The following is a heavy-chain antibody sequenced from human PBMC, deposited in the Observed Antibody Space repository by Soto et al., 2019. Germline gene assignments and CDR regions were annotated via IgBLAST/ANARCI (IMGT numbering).Heavy chain of an antibody. D-gene: IGHD3-10*01. CDR3: ARGSTIRSFDY. CDR1: GGSFSGYY. J-gene: IGHJ4*02. Sequence: SETLSLTCAVYGGSFSGYYWSWIRQPPGKGLEWIGEINHSGSTNYNPSLKSRVTISVDTSKNQFSLKLSSVTAADTAVYYCARGSTIRSFDYWGQGTLVTVSS. CDR2: INHSGST. V-gene: IGHV4-34*01.